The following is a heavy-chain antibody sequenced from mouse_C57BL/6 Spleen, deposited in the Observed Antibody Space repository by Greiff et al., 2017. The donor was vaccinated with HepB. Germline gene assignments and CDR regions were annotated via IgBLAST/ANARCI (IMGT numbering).Heavy chain of an antibody. J-gene: IGHJ3*01. Sequence: QVQLQQSGAELVKPGASVKISCKASGYAFSSYWMNWVKQRPGKGLEWIGQIYPGDGDTNYNGKFKGKATLTADKSSSTAYMQLSSLTSEDSAVYFCASYYDYDEDWFAYWGQGTLVTVSA. CDR3: ASYYDYDEDWFAY. CDR2: IYPGDGDT. V-gene: IGHV1-80*01. D-gene: IGHD2-4*01. CDR1: GYAFSSYW.